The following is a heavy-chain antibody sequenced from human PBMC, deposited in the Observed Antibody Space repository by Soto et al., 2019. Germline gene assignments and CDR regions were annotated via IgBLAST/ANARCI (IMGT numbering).Heavy chain of an antibody. V-gene: IGHV4-31*03. CDR1: GGSISSEGYY. CDR3: ARGRGYSYGPYYFDY. J-gene: IGHJ4*02. Sequence: SETLSLTCTVSGGSISSEGYYWSWFRQLPGKGLEWIGDIYYSGTTYHNPSLRSRLTISGDASKNQFSLKLSSVTAADTALYYCARGRGYSYGPYYFDYWGQGTLVTFSS. D-gene: IGHD5-18*01. CDR2: IYYSGTT.